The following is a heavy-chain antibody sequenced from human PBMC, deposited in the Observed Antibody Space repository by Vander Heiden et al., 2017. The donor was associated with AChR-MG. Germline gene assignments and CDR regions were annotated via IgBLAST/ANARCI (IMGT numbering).Heavy chain of an antibody. V-gene: IGHV3-9*01. CDR1: GFTFDDYA. D-gene: IGHD6-13*01. Sequence: EVQLVESGGGLVQPGRSLRPPCAASGFTFDDYAMHWVRQAPGKGLEWVSGISWNSGSIGYADSVKGRFTISRDNAKNSLYLQMNSLRAEDTALYYCAKDLTAATFSRGVDYWGQGTLVTVSS. CDR3: AKDLTAATFSRGVDY. J-gene: IGHJ4*02. CDR2: ISWNSGSI.